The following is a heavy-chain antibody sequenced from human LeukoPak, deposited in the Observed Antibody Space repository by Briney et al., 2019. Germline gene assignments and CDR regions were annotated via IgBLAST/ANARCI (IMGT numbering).Heavy chain of an antibody. CDR3: AGVPRRNWYSFDY. D-gene: IGHD1-26*01. Sequence: ASVKVSCKASGYTFTGYYMHWVRQAPGQGLEWMGWINPNSGGTNYAQKFQGRVTMTRDTSISTAYMELSRLRSDDTAVYYCAGVPRRNWYSFDYWGQGTLVTVSS. V-gene: IGHV1-2*02. J-gene: IGHJ4*02. CDR2: INPNSGGT. CDR1: GYTFTGYY.